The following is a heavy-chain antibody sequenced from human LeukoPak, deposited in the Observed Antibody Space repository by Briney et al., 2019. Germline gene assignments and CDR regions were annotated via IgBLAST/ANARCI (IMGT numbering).Heavy chain of an antibody. V-gene: IGHV3-74*01. CDR1: GFTFSNYW. D-gene: IGHD5-24*01. J-gene: IGHJ4*02. CDR3: AAGEMAPDY. Sequence: GGSLRLSCVASGFTFSNYWMSWVRQAPGKGLVWVSRINSDGSSKSYADSVKGRFTISRDNAKNTLYLQMNSLRAEDTAVYYCAAGEMAPDYWGQGTLVTVSS. CDR2: INSDGSSK.